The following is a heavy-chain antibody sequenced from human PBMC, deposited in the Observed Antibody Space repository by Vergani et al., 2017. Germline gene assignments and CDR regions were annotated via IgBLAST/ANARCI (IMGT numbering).Heavy chain of an antibody. V-gene: IGHV3-11*06. J-gene: IGHJ3*02. Sequence: QVQLVESGGGLVKPGGSLRLSCAASGFTFSDYYMSWIRQAPGKGLEWVSYISSSSSYTNYADSVKGRFTSSRDNAKNSLYLQMNSLRAEDTAVYYCASSGDRGGYDIDAFDIWGQGTMVTVSS. D-gene: IGHD5-12*01. CDR1: GFTFSDYY. CDR2: ISSSSSYT. CDR3: ASSGDRGGYDIDAFDI.